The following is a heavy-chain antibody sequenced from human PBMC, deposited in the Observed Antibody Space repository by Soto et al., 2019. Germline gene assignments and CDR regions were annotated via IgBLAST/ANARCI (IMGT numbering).Heavy chain of an antibody. Sequence: GGSLRLSCAASGFTFSDYYMSWIRQAPGKGLEWVSYMSSSGSTIYYADSVKGRFTISRDNAKNSLYLQMNSLRAEDTAVYYCARSYYDFIWGSYRQKYYYYYMDVWGKGTTVTVSS. CDR2: MSSSGSTI. D-gene: IGHD3-16*02. V-gene: IGHV3-11*01. CDR1: GFTFSDYY. CDR3: ARSYYDFIWGSYRQKYYYYYMDV. J-gene: IGHJ6*03.